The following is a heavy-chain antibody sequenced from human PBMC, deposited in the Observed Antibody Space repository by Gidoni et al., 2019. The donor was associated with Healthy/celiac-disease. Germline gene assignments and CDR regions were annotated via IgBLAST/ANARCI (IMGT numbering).Heavy chain of an antibody. CDR2: ISSSSSYI. Sequence: EVQLVASGGGLVKPGGSLRLSCAASGFTFSSYTLNWVRQAPGKGLEWVSSISSSSSYIYYADSVKGRFTISRDNAKNSLYLQMNSLRAEDTAVYYCARDVGWELPRDYYYGMDVWGQGTTVTVSS. D-gene: IGHD1-26*01. V-gene: IGHV3-21*01. CDR3: ARDVGWELPRDYYYGMDV. CDR1: GFTFSSYT. J-gene: IGHJ6*02.